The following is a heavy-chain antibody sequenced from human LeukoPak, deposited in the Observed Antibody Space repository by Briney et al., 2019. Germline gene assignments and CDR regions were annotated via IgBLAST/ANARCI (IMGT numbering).Heavy chain of an antibody. CDR1: GFTFSSYA. Sequence: PGGSLRLSCAASGFTFSSYAMSWVRQAPGKGLEWVSAISGSGGSTYYADSVKGRFTISRDNSKNTLYLQMNSLRAEDTAVYYCAKSGGIQRWSPVGDYWGQGTLVTVSS. V-gene: IGHV3-23*01. CDR2: ISGSGGST. J-gene: IGHJ4*02. CDR3: AKSGGIQRWSPVGDY. D-gene: IGHD5-18*01.